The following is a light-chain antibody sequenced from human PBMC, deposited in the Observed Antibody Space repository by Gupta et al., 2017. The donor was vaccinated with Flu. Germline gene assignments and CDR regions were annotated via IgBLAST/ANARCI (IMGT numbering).Light chain of an antibody. CDR1: QSVSSN. Sequence: ATLSVSPGERATLSCRASQSVSSNLAWYQQKPGQAHRLLIYGSSTRATGIPARFSGSGSGTEFTLTISSLQSEDFAVYYCQQYNNWPPLTFGGGTKVEIK. CDR2: GSS. J-gene: IGKJ4*01. V-gene: IGKV3-15*01. CDR3: QQYNNWPPLT.